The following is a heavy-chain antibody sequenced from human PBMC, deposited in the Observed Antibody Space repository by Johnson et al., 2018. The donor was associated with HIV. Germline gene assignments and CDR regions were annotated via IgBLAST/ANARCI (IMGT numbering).Heavy chain of an antibody. Sequence: QAQLVESGGGVVQPGRSLRLSCAASGFSFSDYYMTWIRQAPGKGLEWVSYISSSGSTIYYADSVKGRFTISRDNAKNSLYLQVNSLRAEDTAVYYCARDLGNWDSPRSAFDIWGQGTMVTVSS. CDR2: ISSSGSTI. CDR3: ARDLGNWDSPRSAFDI. CDR1: GFSFSDYY. D-gene: IGHD1/OR15-1a*01. V-gene: IGHV3-11*04. J-gene: IGHJ3*02.